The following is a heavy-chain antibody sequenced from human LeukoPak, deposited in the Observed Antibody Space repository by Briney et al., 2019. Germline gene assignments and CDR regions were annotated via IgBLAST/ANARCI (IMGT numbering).Heavy chain of an antibody. CDR1: GGSISSGSYY. J-gene: IGHJ6*02. CDR3: ARAVRITIFGVPIGPYGMDV. V-gene: IGHV4-61*02. Sequence: SETLSLTFTVSGGSISSGSYYWSWIRPPAGKGLEWIGRIYTSGSTNYNPSLKSRVTISVDTSKNQFSLKLSSVTAADTAVYYCARAVRITIFGVPIGPYGMDVWGQGTTVTVSS. CDR2: IYTSGST. D-gene: IGHD3-3*01.